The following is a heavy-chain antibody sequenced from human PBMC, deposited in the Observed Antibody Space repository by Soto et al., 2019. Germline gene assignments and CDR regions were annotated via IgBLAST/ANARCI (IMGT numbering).Heavy chain of an antibody. D-gene: IGHD1-7*01. CDR2: IWYDGSNR. CDR1: GFTISTHG. Sequence: QVQLVESGGGVVQPVTSLRLSCAASGFTISTHGMHWVRQAPGKGLEWVANIWYDGSNRFYADSVKGRFTISKDNSKNTLYLQMSSLRAEDTAVYYCAAATTWNFHFHYWGQGTQVTVSS. CDR3: AAATTWNFHFHY. V-gene: IGHV3-33*01. J-gene: IGHJ4*02.